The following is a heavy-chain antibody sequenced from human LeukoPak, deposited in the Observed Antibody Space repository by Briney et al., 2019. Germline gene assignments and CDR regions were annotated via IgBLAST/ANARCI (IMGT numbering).Heavy chain of an antibody. D-gene: IGHD5-12*01. V-gene: IGHV3-23*01. Sequence: PGGSLRLSCAASGFTFSSYAMSWVRQAPGKGLEWVSAISGSGGSTYYADSVKGRFTISRDNSKNTLYLQMNSLRAEDTAVYYCAKSRVATILPVAVADFFWFDPWGQGTLVTVSS. CDR3: AKSRVATILPVAVADFFWFDP. CDR1: GFTFSSYA. CDR2: ISGSGGST. J-gene: IGHJ5*02.